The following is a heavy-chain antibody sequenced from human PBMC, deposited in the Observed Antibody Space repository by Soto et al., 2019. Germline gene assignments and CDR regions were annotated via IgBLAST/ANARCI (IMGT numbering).Heavy chain of an antibody. CDR2: IWYDGSNK. D-gene: IGHD5-12*01. CDR3: ARENGDRGYDSADTNDAFDI. CDR1: GFTFSSYG. Sequence: GGSLRLSCAASGFTFSSYGMHWVRQAPGKGLEWVAVIWYDGSNKYYADSVKGRFTISRDNSKNTLYLQMNSLRAEDTAVYYCARENGDRGYDSADTNDAFDIWGQGTMVTVSS. V-gene: IGHV3-33*01. J-gene: IGHJ3*02.